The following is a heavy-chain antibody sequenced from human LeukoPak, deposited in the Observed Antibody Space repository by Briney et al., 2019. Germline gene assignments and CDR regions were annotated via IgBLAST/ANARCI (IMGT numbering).Heavy chain of an antibody. CDR3: ATAIAVAGTRVFDY. Sequence: ASVKVSCKASGYTFTGYYMHWVRQAPGKGLEWMGGFDPEDGETIYAQKFQGRVTMTEDTSTDTAYMELSSLRSEDTAVYYCATAIAVAGTRVFDYWGQGTLVTVSS. CDR2: FDPEDGET. D-gene: IGHD6-19*01. V-gene: IGHV1-24*01. J-gene: IGHJ4*02. CDR1: GYTFTGYY.